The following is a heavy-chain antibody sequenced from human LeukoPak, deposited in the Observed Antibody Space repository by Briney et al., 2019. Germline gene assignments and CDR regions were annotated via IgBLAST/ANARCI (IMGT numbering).Heavy chain of an antibody. J-gene: IGHJ2*01. D-gene: IGHD6-13*01. CDR2: IYSGGST. V-gene: IGHV3-66*01. CDR1: KFTVSIKH. CDR3: VREGRSSNWDDWYFDL. Sequence: GSLRLSCAASKFTVSIKHMSWVRQTPGKGLEWDSVIYSGGSTHYADSVKGRFTISRDNSKNTLYLQMNSLRAEDTGVYYCVREGRSSNWDDWYFDLWGRGTLVTVSS.